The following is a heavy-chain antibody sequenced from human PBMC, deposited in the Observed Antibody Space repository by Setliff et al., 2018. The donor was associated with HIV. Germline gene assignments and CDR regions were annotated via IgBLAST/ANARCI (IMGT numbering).Heavy chain of an antibody. V-gene: IGHV1-46*01. CDR2: INPNEIMA. CDR1: GYIFTSQH. J-gene: IGHJ4*02. Sequence: ASVKVSCKTSGYIFTSQHLHWVRQAPGQGLEWMGFINPNEIMAHYAQKFQDRVALTRDTSTGTVYMELRSLRSEDTAVYYCARDRGGSWTFDHWGQGTLVTVCS. CDR3: ARDRGGSWTFDH. D-gene: IGHD2-15*01.